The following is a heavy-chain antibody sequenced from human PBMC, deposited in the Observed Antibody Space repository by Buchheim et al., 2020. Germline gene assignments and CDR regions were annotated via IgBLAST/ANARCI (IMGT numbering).Heavy chain of an antibody. CDR2: ISSSSTST. CDR1: GFTFRSYA. D-gene: IGHD3-10*01. CDR3: AKRPGGAWPYFEY. V-gene: IGHV3-23*01. Sequence: EVQLLESGGDLVQPGGSLRLSCAASGFTFRSYAMSWVRQAPGKGLEWVSSISSSSTSTYYADSVKGRFTISRDDSKNTVYLQMNSLTAEDTAVFYCAKRPGGAWPYFEYWGQGTL. J-gene: IGHJ4*02.